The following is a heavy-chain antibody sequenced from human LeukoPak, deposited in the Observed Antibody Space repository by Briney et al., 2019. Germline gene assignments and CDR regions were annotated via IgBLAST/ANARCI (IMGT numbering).Heavy chain of an antibody. CDR3: ARAAAGYGTSRIDY. J-gene: IGHJ4*02. CDR1: GFIFRDYA. Sequence: PGGSLRLSCVASGFIFRDYAMSWVRQAPGKGLEWISSFDGSGSHIYYADSVKGRFTISRDNAKNSLYLQMNSLRAEDTALYYCARAAAGYGTSRIDYWGQGTLVTVSS. CDR2: FDGSGSHI. V-gene: IGHV3-21*01. D-gene: IGHD6-13*01.